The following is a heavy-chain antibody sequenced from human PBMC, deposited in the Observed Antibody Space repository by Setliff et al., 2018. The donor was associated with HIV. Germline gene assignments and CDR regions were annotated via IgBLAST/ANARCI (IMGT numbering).Heavy chain of an antibody. CDR1: GGSISSHY. D-gene: IGHD2-2*02. J-gene: IGHJ6*02. CDR2: IYYSGST. V-gene: IGHV4-59*11. Sequence: SETLSLTCTVSGGSISSHYWSWIWQPPGKGLEWIGSIYYSGSTNYNPSLKSRVTISVETSKNQFSLKLSSVTAADTAVYYCARGGACSSTSCYRPRGHCYYYYGMDVWGQGTTVTVSS. CDR3: ARGGACSSTSCYRPRGHCYYYYGMDV.